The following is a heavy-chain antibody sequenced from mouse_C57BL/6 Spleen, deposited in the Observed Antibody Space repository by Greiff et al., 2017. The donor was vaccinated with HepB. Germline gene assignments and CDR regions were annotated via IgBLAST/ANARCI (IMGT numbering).Heavy chain of an antibody. D-gene: IGHD1-1*01. Sequence: VQRVESGPGLVQPSQSLSITCTVSGFSLTSYGVHWVRQSPGKGLEWLGVIWRGGSTDYNAAFMSRLSITKDNSKSQVFFKMNSLQADDTAIYYCAKNRYYGSSYYWYFDVWGTGTTVTVSS. J-gene: IGHJ1*03. CDR2: IWRGGST. CDR1: GFSLTSYG. V-gene: IGHV2-5*01. CDR3: AKNRYYGSSYYWYFDV.